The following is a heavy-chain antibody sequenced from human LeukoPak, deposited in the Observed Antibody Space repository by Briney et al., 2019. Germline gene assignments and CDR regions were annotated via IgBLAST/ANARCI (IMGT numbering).Heavy chain of an antibody. J-gene: IGHJ3*02. CDR3: ARDPEGGSYLDI. D-gene: IGHD1-26*01. V-gene: IGHV1-3*01. CDR2: INAGNGNT. CDR1: GYTFTSYA. Sequence: ASVKVSCKASGYTFTSYAMHWVRQAPGQRLEWMGWINAGNGNTKYSQKFQGRVTVTADESTSTAYMELSSLRSGDTAVYYCARDPEGGSYLDIWGQGTMVTVSS.